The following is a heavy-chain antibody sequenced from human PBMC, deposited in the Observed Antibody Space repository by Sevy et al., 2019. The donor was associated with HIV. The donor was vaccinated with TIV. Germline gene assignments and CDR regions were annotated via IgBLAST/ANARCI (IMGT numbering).Heavy chain of an antibody. CDR1: RYTFTSYW. CDR2: IDPSGSYT. Sequence: GESLKISCTGSRYTFTSYWISWVRQMPGKGLEYMGKIDPSGSYTDYSPSFRGHVTISVDKSISTAYLQWSSLMASDTAIYYCARQPAAATGNFYYYYYMDVWGKGTTVTVSS. CDR3: ARQPAAATGNFYYYYYMDV. D-gene: IGHD6-13*01. J-gene: IGHJ6*03. V-gene: IGHV5-10-1*01.